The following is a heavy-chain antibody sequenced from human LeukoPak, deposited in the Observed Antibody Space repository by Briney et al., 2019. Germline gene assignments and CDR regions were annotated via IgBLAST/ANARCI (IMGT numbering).Heavy chain of an antibody. CDR1: GGSISSYY. D-gene: IGHD4-11*01. Sequence: PSETLSLTCTVSGGSISSYYWSWIRQPPGKGLEWIGYIYYSGSTNYNPSFKSRVTISVDTSKNQFSLKLSSVTAADTAVYYCARTLGYSNYGFYYYYYMDVWGKGTTVTVSS. CDR3: ARTLGYSNYGFYYYYYMDV. J-gene: IGHJ6*03. V-gene: IGHV4-59*08. CDR2: IYYSGST.